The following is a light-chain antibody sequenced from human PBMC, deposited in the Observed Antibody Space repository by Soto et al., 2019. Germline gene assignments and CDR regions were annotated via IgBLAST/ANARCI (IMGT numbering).Light chain of an antibody. CDR2: IAS. V-gene: IGKV3-15*01. J-gene: IGKJ1*01. CDR3: QQYNNWPRT. CDR1: QSISFN. Sequence: EIVMTQSPAALCVSPGERVTLSCRASQSISFNLAWYQQKPGQAPRLLIYIASTRAAGIPARFSGSGSGTEFTLTIGSLQSEDFAVYYCQQYNNWPRTFGQGTKVDIK.